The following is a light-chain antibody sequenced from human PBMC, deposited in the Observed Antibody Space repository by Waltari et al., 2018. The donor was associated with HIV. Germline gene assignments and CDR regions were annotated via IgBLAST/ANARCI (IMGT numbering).Light chain of an antibody. CDR2: AAS. J-gene: IGKJ5*01. V-gene: IGKV1-9*01. CDR1: QGISNY. CDR3: QQLKSYPIT. Sequence: DIQLTQSPSFLSASVGDRVTITCRDSQGISNYLAWYQQKPGKAPNLLIYAASTLQSGVPSRFSGSGAGTEFTLTISSLQPEDFGTYYCQQLKSYPITFGQGTRLEIK.